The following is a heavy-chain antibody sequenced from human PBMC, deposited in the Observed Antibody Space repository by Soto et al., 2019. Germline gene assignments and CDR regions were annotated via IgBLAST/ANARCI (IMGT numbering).Heavy chain of an antibody. J-gene: IGHJ4*02. CDR1: GFTFSSYA. CDR2: ISGSGGST. D-gene: IGHD3-9*01. V-gene: IGHV3-23*01. CDR3: AKVRGLLRYFDY. Sequence: EVQLLGSGGGLVQPGGSLRLSCAASGFTFSSYAMSWVRQGPGKGLEWVSAISGSGGSTYYADSVKGRFTISRDNSKNTLYLQMNSLRAEDTAVYYCAKVRGLLRYFDYWGQGTLVTVSS.